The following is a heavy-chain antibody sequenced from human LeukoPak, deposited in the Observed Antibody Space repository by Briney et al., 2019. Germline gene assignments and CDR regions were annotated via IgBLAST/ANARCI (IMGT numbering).Heavy chain of an antibody. V-gene: IGHV3-48*04. CDR3: ARGIAAAGRDILNWFDP. D-gene: IGHD6-13*01. CDR1: GFTFSSYS. Sequence: GGSLRLSCAASGFTFSSYSMNWVRQAPGKGLEWVSYISSSGSTIYYADSVKGRFTISRDNAKNSLYLQMNSLRAEDTAVYYCARGIAAAGRDILNWFDPWGQGTLVTVSS. CDR2: ISSSGSTI. J-gene: IGHJ5*02.